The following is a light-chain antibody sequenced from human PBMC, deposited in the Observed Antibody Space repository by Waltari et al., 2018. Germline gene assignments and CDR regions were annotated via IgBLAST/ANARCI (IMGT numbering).Light chain of an antibody. Sequence: EIVMMQSPATLSVSPGERATLSCRASQSVSSNLAWYQQKPGQAPRLLIYGASTRATGIPARFRGSGSGTEFTLTISSLQSEYFAVYYCQQYNNWPITFGQGTRLEIK. CDR3: QQYNNWPIT. V-gene: IGKV3D-15*01. CDR2: GAS. J-gene: IGKJ5*01. CDR1: QSVSSN.